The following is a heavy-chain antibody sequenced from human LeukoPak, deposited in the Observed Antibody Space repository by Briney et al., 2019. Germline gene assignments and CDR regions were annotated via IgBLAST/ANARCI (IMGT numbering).Heavy chain of an antibody. CDR1: GFIFSDYY. CDR2: IRSSGSTI. V-gene: IGHV3-11*04. J-gene: IGHJ4*02. D-gene: IGHD5-18*01. CDR3: ARSNTATAHYFDY. Sequence: GGSLRLSCAASGFIFSDYYMSWIRQAPGKGLEWVSYIRSSGSTIYYADSVKGRFTISRDNARNSLYLQMSSLGAEDTAVYYCARSNTATAHYFDYWGQGTLVTVSS.